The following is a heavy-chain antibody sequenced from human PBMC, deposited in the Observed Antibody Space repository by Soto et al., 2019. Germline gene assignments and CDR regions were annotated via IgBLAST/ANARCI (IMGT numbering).Heavy chain of an antibody. J-gene: IGHJ3*02. CDR3: ATAGTDAFDI. CDR1: GFTFSSYE. V-gene: IGHV3-48*03. D-gene: IGHD6-13*01. CDR2: ISSSGSTI. Sequence: GGSLRLSCAASGFTFSSYEMNWVRQAPGKGLEWVSYISSSGSTIYYADSVKGRFTISRDNAKNSLYLQMNSLRAEDTAVYYCATAGTDAFDIWGQGTMVTVSS.